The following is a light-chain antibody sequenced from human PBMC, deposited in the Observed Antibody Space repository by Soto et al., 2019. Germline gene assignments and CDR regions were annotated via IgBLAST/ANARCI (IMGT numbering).Light chain of an antibody. CDR1: QSVSNN. J-gene: IGKJ4*01. CDR3: QQYNKWSLT. CDR2: HAS. Sequence: EIVMTQSPATLSVSPGERATLSCRASQSVSNNLAWYQQKPGQAPRLLIYHASTRATGIPARFSGSGSGTEFTLTISSLQSEDFAVYYCQQYNKWSLTFGGGTKVEIK. V-gene: IGKV3-15*01.